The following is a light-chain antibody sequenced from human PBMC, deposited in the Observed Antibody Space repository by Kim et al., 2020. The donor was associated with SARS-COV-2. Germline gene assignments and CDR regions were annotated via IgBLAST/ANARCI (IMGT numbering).Light chain of an antibody. CDR1: EDVSDY. J-gene: IGKJ5*01. Sequence: GDSVTMTCQASEDVSDYFNWYHQKPGEAPKVLIRDAANLESGVPSRFSRGGYGTEFSLTISSVQPEDMGTYYCKQYDAPPFTFGQGTRLEIK. CDR3: KQYDAPPFT. CDR2: DAA. V-gene: IGKV1-33*01.